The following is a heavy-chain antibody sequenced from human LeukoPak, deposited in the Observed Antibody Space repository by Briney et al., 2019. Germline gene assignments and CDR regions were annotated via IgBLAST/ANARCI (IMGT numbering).Heavy chain of an antibody. CDR2: INHSGST. Sequence: PSETLSLTCAVYGGSFSGYYWSWIRQPPGKGLEWIGEINHSGSTNCNPSLKSRVTISVDTSKNQFSLKLSSVTAADTAVYYCARNDILTGYRRYYYYGMDVWGQGTTVTVSS. V-gene: IGHV4-34*01. CDR3: ARNDILTGYRRYYYYGMDV. D-gene: IGHD3-9*01. CDR1: GGSFSGYY. J-gene: IGHJ6*02.